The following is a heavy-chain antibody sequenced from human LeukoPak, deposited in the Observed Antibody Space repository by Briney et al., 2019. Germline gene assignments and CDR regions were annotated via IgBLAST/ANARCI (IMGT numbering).Heavy chain of an antibody. D-gene: IGHD3-22*01. J-gene: IGHJ4*02. V-gene: IGHV4-30-4*01. CDR3: ARVVVFHDSSGYYFDNLDY. CDR1: GGSISSGDYY. Sequence: SETLSLTCTVSGGSISSGDYYWSWIRQPPGTGLEWIGYIYYSGSTYYNPSLKSRVTISVDTSKNQFSLKLSSVTAADTAVYYCARVVVFHDSSGYYFDNLDYWGQGTLVTVSS. CDR2: IYYSGST.